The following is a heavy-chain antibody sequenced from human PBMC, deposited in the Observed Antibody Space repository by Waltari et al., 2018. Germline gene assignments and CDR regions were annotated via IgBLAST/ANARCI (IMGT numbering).Heavy chain of an antibody. Sequence: EVQLVQSGAEVKKPGESLKISCKGSGYMFNMYWIGWVRQMPGKGLEWMGSIYTRDSDTRYSPSFQGQVTISADKSISTAYLQWSSLKASDTAMYYCARLTSVQPQYFDYWGQGTPVTVSS. CDR3: ARLTSVQPQYFDY. D-gene: IGHD4-17*01. J-gene: IGHJ4*02. CDR1: GYMFNMYW. V-gene: IGHV5-51*03. CDR2: IYTRDSDT.